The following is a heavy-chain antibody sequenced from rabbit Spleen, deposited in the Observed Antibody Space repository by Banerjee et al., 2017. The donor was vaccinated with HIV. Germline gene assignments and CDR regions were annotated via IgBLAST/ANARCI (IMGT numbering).Heavy chain of an antibody. CDR2: IAGSSSGFT. D-gene: IGHD2-1*01. J-gene: IGHJ3*01. V-gene: IGHV1S45*01. CDR3: ARARDTYDDVGDYARLDL. Sequence: QEQLVESGGGLVKPEGSLTLTCKASGFSFSSSDYMCWVRQAPGKGLEWISCIAGSSSGFTYSATWAKGRFTCSKTSSTTVTLQMTSLTAADAATYFCARARDTYDDVGDYARLDLWGPGTLVTVS. CDR1: GFSFSSSDY.